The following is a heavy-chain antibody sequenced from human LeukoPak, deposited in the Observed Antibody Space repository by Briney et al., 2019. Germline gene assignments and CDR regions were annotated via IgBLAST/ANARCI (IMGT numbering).Heavy chain of an antibody. Sequence: SETLSLTCTVSGDSISRSTYYWAWIRQPPRKGLEWIGSVYYGRSPYFNPSLESRATISVDTSKNHFSLKMSSVTAADTAVYYCARSSGTGTFSYWGQGTLVTVSS. D-gene: IGHD6-25*01. J-gene: IGHJ4*02. CDR3: ARSSGTGTFSY. V-gene: IGHV4-39*02. CDR1: GDSISRSTYY. CDR2: VYYGRSP.